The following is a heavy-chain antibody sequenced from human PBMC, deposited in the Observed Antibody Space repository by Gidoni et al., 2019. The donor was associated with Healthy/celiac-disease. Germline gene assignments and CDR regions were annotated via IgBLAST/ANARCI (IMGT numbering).Heavy chain of an antibody. CDR2: INPSGGST. CDR3: ARGDYGDYLYFDL. D-gene: IGHD4-17*01. J-gene: IGHJ2*01. CDR1: GYTFTSYY. Sequence: QVQLVQSGAEVKKPGASVTVSCQASGYTFTSYYMHWVRQDPGQGLEWMGIINPSGGSTSYEQKLQGRVTMTRDTSTSTVYMELSSMRSEDTAVYYCARGDYGDYLYFDLWGRGTLVTVSS. V-gene: IGHV1-46*04.